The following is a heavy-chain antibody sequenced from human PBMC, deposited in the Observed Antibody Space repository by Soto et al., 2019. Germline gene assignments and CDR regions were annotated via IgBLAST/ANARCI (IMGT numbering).Heavy chain of an antibody. V-gene: IGHV4-39*01. CDR2: IYYSGST. CDR1: GGSISSSSYY. D-gene: IGHD3-10*01. CDR3: ARRAVRGVRIYYYYGMDV. J-gene: IGHJ6*02. Sequence: NPSETLSLTCTVSGGSISSSSYYWGWIRQPPGKGLEWIGSIYYSGSTYYNPSLKSRVTISVDTSKNQFSLKLSSVTAADTAVYYCARRAVRGVRIYYYYGMDVWGQGTTVTVSS.